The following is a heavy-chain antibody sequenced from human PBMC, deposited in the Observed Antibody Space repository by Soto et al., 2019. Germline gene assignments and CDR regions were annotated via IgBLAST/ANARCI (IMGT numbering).Heavy chain of an antibody. D-gene: IGHD3-16*02. CDR1: GGSISSYY. CDR2: IYYSGST. V-gene: IGHV4-59*08. J-gene: IGHJ4*02. CDR3: ARHLDTFGGVIVNYFDY. Sequence: PSETLSLTCTVSGGSISSYYWSWIRQPPGKGLEWIGYIYYSGSTNYNPSLKSRVTISVDTSKNQFSLKLSSVTAADTAVYYCARHLDTFGGVIVNYFDYWGQGTLVTVSS.